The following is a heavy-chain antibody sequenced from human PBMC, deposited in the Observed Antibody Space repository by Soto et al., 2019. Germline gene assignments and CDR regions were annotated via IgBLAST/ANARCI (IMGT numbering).Heavy chain of an antibody. CDR2: INHSGGT. D-gene: IGHD4-17*01. Sequence: QVQLQQWGAGLLKLSETLSLTCAVYGWSFSGDYWSWIRQPPGKGLEWIGEINHSGGTNSNPSLKSRVTISVDTAKNQFSLKLSSVTAADTAVYYCARAYGGNVFDYSGQGTLVTVSS. J-gene: IGHJ4*02. V-gene: IGHV4-34*01. CDR3: ARAYGGNVFDY. CDR1: GWSFSGDY.